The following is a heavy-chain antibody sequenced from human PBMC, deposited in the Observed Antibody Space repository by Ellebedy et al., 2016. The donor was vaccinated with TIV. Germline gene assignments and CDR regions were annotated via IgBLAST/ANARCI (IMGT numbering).Heavy chain of an antibody. CDR2: ISYDGSNK. J-gene: IGHJ4*02. CDR1: GFTFSSYG. CDR3: AKGSETSRPYYFDH. Sequence: GESLKISXAASGFTFSSYGMHWVRQAPGKGLEWVAVISYDGSNKYYADSVKGRFTISRDNSKSTLYLQMNSLRDEDTTVYYCAKGSETSRPYYFDHWGQGTLVTVSS. V-gene: IGHV3-30*18. D-gene: IGHD2-15*01.